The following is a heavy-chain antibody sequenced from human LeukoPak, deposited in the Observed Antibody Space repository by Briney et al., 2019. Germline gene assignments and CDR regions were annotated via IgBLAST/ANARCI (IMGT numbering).Heavy chain of an antibody. J-gene: IGHJ4*02. Sequence: GGSLRLSCAASGFTFSSYATSWVRQAPGKGLEWVSAISGSGGSTYYADSVKGRFTISRDNSKNTLYLQMNSLRAEDTAVYYCAKIVDTAMATGLVDYWGQGTLVTVSS. D-gene: IGHD5-18*01. CDR3: AKIVDTAMATGLVDY. CDR2: ISGSGGST. CDR1: GFTFSSYA. V-gene: IGHV3-23*01.